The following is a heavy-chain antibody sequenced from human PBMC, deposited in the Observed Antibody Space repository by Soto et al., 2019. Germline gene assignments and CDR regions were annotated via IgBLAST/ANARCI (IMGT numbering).Heavy chain of an antibody. CDR1: GYTFTSYG. V-gene: IGHV1-18*01. CDR3: ARGGSSSNHYYGMDV. J-gene: IGHJ6*02. D-gene: IGHD6-6*01. Sequence: ASVKVSCKASGYTFTSYGISWVRQAPGQGLEWMGWISAYNGNTNYAQKLQGRVTMTTDTSTSTACMELRSLRSDDTAVYYCARGGSSSNHYYGMDVWGQGTTVTVSS. CDR2: ISAYNGNT.